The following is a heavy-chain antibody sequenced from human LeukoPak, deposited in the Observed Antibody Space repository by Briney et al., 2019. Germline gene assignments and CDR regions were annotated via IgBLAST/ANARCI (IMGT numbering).Heavy chain of an antibody. Sequence: ASVKVSCKASGYTFSSYAINWVRQAPGQGLEWMGWISAYNGNTNYAQNFQGRVTMTTDTSTSTAYMELSSLRSDDTAVYYCARGKMNGDDFDYWGQGTLVTVSS. D-gene: IGHD4-17*01. J-gene: IGHJ4*02. CDR2: ISAYNGNT. V-gene: IGHV1-18*01. CDR3: ARGKMNGDDFDY. CDR1: GYTFSSYA.